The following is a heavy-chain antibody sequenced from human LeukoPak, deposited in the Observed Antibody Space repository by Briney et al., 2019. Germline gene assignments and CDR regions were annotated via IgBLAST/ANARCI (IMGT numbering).Heavy chain of an antibody. CDR2: IYWDDDK. V-gene: IGHV2-5*02. D-gene: IGHD5-24*01. CDR3: AHRRDGYNSLDY. CDR1: GFSLSTSGVA. Sequence: SGSTPAKPTQTLTLTCTFSGFSLSTSGVAVGWIRQPPGKALEWLGPIYWDDDKRYSPSLKSALTITKDTSKNQVVLTMTNMDPVDTATYYCAHRRDGYNSLDYWGQGTLVTVSS. J-gene: IGHJ4*02.